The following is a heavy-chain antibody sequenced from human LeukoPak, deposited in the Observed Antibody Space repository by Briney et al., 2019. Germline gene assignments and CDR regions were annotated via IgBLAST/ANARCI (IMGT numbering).Heavy chain of an antibody. J-gene: IGHJ4*02. Sequence: PSETLSLTCTVSGGSISSSSYYWGWIRQPAGKGLEWIGRIYTSGSTNYNPSLKSRVTISVDTSKNQFSLKLSSVTAADTAVYYCARDPYYYGSGSYYNVWGQGTLVTVSS. CDR1: GGSISSSSYY. V-gene: IGHV4-61*02. CDR3: ARDPYYYGSGSYYNV. CDR2: IYTSGST. D-gene: IGHD3-10*01.